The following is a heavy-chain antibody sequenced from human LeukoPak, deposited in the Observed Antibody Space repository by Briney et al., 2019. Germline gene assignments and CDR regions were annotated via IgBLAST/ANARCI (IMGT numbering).Heavy chain of an antibody. J-gene: IGHJ3*02. V-gene: IGHV4-34*01. CDR3: ARRGGDGYNRTPLRAFDI. CDR2: MNDSGST. CDR1: RGSFSGYF. Sequence: SETLSLTCDVYRGSFSGYFWSWIRQTPGKGLEWLGEMNDSGSTNYNPSLKSRVTISVAVSKNQYSLRLTSVTAADTAVYYCARRGGDGYNRTPLRAFDIWGQGTMVTVSS. D-gene: IGHD5-24*01.